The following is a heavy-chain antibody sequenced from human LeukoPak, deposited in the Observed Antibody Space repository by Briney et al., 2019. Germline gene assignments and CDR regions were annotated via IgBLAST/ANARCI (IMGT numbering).Heavy chain of an antibody. CDR1: GFTFSAHA. D-gene: IGHD3-22*01. Sequence: PGGSLTLSCAASGFTFSAHAMSWVRQPPGKGLEWVSAISGSNGRTHYADSLRGRLSISSDNSKNTLYLQMNSLRADDTAVYYCAKDVLHDGSVYYANYLDSWGHGTLVTVSS. CDR3: AKDVLHDGSVYYANYLDS. V-gene: IGHV3-23*01. J-gene: IGHJ5*01. CDR2: ISGSNGRT.